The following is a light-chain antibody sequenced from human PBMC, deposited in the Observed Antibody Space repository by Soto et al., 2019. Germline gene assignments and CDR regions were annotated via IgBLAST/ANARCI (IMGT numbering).Light chain of an antibody. V-gene: IGKV1-9*01. Sequence: DIQLTQSPSFLSASVGDRVTITCRASQGINRFLAWYQQKPGKAPKLLIYAASTLQSGVPSRFSGSGSGTDFTLTISSLEPEDFAVYYCQQRSNWPPITFGQGTRLEIK. CDR2: AAS. CDR3: QQRSNWPPIT. J-gene: IGKJ5*01. CDR1: QGINRF.